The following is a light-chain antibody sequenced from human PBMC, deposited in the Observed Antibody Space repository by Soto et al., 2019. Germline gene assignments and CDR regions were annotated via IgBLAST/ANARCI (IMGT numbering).Light chain of an antibody. CDR1: SSDVGGYDY. V-gene: IGLV2-14*01. Sequence: QSALTQPASVSGSPGQSIAISCTGTSSDVGGYDYVSWYQQHPDKAPKLVIYEVTKRPSGVSNRFSGSKSGNTASLTISGLQPEDKADYYCSSHTSGSTRVFGSGTKLTVL. CDR3: SSHTSGSTRV. CDR2: EVT. J-gene: IGLJ1*01.